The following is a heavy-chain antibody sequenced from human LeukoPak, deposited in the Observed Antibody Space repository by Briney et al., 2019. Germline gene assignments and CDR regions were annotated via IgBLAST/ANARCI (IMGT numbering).Heavy chain of an antibody. J-gene: IGHJ6*03. CDR1: GGSISSYY. CDR2: IYYSGST. CDR3: ARVIAAAPRMVYYYYMDV. D-gene: IGHD6-13*01. V-gene: IGHV4-59*01. Sequence: SETLSLTCTVSGGSISSYYWSWIRQPPGKGLEWIGYIYYSGSTNYNPSFKSRVTISVDTSKNQFSLKLSSVTAADTAVYYCARVIAAAPRMVYYYYMDVWGKGTRSPSP.